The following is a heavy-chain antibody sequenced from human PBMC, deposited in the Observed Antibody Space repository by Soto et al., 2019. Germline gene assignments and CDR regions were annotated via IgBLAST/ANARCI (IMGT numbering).Heavy chain of an antibody. D-gene: IGHD3-3*01. J-gene: IGHJ6*02. CDR2: ISYDGSNK. CDR3: ARDYRHYDFWSGYYTGPPLFSRYYYGMDV. CDR1: GFTFSSYA. Sequence: GGSLRLSCAASGFTFSSYAMHWVRQAPGKGLEWVAVISYDGSNKYYADSVKGRFTISRDNSKNTLYLQMNSLRAEDTAVYYCARDYRHYDFWSGYYTGPPLFSRYYYGMDVWGQGTTVTVSS. V-gene: IGHV3-30-3*01.